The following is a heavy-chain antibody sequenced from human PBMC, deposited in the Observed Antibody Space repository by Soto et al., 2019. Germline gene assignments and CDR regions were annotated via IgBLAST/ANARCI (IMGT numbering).Heavy chain of an antibody. CDR2: ISGSGGST. V-gene: IGHV3-23*01. J-gene: IGHJ4*02. CDR3: AKYGYGSGSYDY. Sequence: EVQLLESGGGLVQPGGSLRLSCAASGFTFSSYAMSWVRQAPGKGLEWVSAISGSGGSTYYADSVKGRFTVSRDNSKNTLYLQMNSLRAEDTVVYYCAKYGYGSGSYDYWGQGTLVTVSS. CDR1: GFTFSSYA. D-gene: IGHD3-10*01.